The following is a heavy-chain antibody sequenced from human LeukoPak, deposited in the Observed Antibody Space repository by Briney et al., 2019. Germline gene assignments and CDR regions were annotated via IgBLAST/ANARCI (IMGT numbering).Heavy chain of an antibody. CDR1: GGSISGYY. D-gene: IGHD3-16*01. Sequence: SETLSLTCTVSGGSISGYYWSWIRQPPGKGLEWIGYIYYSGSTNYNPSLKSRVTISVDTSKNQFSLKLSSVTAADTAVYYCARDRYDYVWGSYVPTYYFDYWGQGTLVTVSS. J-gene: IGHJ4*02. CDR2: IYYSGST. V-gene: IGHV4-59*01. CDR3: ARDRYDYVWGSYVPTYYFDY.